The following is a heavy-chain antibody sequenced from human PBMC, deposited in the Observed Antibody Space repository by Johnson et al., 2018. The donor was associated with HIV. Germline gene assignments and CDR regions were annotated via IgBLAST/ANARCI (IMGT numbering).Heavy chain of an antibody. V-gene: IGHV3-30*02. CDR2: IRYDGSNK. J-gene: IGHJ3*02. CDR1: GFTFSSYG. D-gene: IGHD3-9*01. Sequence: QVQLVESGGGVVQPGGSLRLSCAASGFTFSSYGMHWVRQAPGKGLEWVAFIRYDGSNKYYADSVKGRFTISRDNSKNTLYLQMNSLRAEDTAMYYCAKRKRYFDWLSAFDIWGQGTMVTVSS. CDR3: AKRKRYFDWLSAFDI.